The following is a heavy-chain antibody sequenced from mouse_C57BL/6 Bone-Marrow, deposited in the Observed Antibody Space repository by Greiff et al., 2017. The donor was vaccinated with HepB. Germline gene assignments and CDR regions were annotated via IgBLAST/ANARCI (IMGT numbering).Heavy chain of an antibody. CDR3: SREKAAY. V-gene: IGHV1-64*01. CDR1: GFTFSSYG. Sequence: QVQLQQPGAELVKPGASVKLSCTASGFTFSSYGMHWVKQKPGKGLEWIGMIHPNSGSTNYNEKFKSQATMTVDKSSSTAYMQLSSLTSEDSAVYYCSREKAAYGGRGKLVTVTA. CDR2: IHPNSGST. J-gene: IGHJ3*01.